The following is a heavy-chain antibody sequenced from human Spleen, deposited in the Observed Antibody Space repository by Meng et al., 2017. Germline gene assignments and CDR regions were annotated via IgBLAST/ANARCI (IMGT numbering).Heavy chain of an antibody. CDR1: GYTLSRDG. J-gene: IGHJ4*02. CDR3: VTRGNPYLNC. Sequence: QGQLVRSGAEVKKPGASVKVSCDASGYTLSRDGFSWVRQAPGQGLEWLGWINTYTGKTDYAQKFQGRVTLTTDTFTSTAYMELRSLRSDDTAVYYCVTRGNPYLNCWGQGTLVTVSS. V-gene: IGHV1-18*01. CDR2: INTYTGKT.